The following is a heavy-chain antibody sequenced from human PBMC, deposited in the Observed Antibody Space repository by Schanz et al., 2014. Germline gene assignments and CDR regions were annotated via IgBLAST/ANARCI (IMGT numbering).Heavy chain of an antibody. J-gene: IGHJ6*02. Sequence: EVQLVESGGGLVQPGGSLRLSCAASGFTFSRYSMNWVRQAPGRGLEWVSYISTSSTTIYYADSVKGRFTISRDNAKNSVYLQMNSLRDEDTAVYYCAGEGSGFYDYGMDVWGLGTTVTVSS. CDR2: ISTSSTTI. D-gene: IGHD3-10*01. CDR3: AGEGSGFYDYGMDV. CDR1: GFTFSRYS. V-gene: IGHV3-48*02.